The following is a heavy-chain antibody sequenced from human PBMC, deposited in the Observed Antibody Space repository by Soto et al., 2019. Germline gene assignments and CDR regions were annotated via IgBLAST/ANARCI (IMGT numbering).Heavy chain of an antibody. CDR1: GYSFTKYW. CDR2: IDPSDSYI. Sequence: ESLKISCKGSGYSFTKYWISWVRQMPGKGLEWMGRIDPSDSYINYSPSFQGHVTISADKSINTAYLQWSGLRASDTSIYYCARHYICRGGDCYYYGMDVWGQGTTVTVSS. CDR3: ARHYICRGGDCYYYGMDV. V-gene: IGHV5-10-1*01. J-gene: IGHJ6*02. D-gene: IGHD3-16*01.